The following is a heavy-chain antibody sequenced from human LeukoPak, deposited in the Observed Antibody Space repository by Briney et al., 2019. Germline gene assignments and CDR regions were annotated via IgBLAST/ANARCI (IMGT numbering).Heavy chain of an antibody. J-gene: IGHJ5*02. D-gene: IGHD4-11*01. CDR3: ARTGDYSRSTGGWFDP. V-gene: IGHV4-59*11. Sequence: SETLSLTCTVFGDSINSHYWIWVRQAPGKGLEWIGYILYSGNTNYSPSLKTRVTISIDTSKKQFSLRLTSVTTADTAVYFCARTGDYSRSTGGWFDPWGQGTLVTVSS. CDR1: GDSINSHY. CDR2: ILYSGNT.